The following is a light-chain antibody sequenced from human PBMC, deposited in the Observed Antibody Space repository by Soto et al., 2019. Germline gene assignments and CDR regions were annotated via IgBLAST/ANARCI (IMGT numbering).Light chain of an antibody. CDR3: QQYNRYSIT. CDR1: QSISNW. CDR2: DAS. Sequence: VQRTQSPSTLSASVGDRFTITCRASQSISNWLAWYQQKPGKAPKLLIYDASNLESGVPSRFSGSGSGTEFILTISSLQTDDFATYYCQQYNRYSITFGQGTRLEIK. J-gene: IGKJ5*01. V-gene: IGKV1-5*01.